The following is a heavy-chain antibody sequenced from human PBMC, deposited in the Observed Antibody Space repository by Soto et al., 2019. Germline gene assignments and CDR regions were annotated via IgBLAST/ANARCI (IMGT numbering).Heavy chain of an antibody. Sequence: GALRLSCAASGFTFSSNYMSWVRQAPGKGLEWVSVIYSGGSTYYADSVKGRFTISRDNAKNSLYLQMNSLRAEDTAVYYCARDPDSSGNYFDYWGQGTLVTVSS. CDR1: GFTFSSNY. CDR2: IYSGGST. CDR3: ARDPDSSGNYFDY. V-gene: IGHV3-53*01. J-gene: IGHJ4*02. D-gene: IGHD3-22*01.